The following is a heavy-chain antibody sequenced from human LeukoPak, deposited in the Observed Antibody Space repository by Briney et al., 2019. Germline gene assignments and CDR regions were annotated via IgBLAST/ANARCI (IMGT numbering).Heavy chain of an antibody. CDR1: GFPFSDYY. D-gene: IGHD5-18*01. V-gene: IGHV3-11*04. CDR2: ISSSGDTI. J-gene: IGHJ3*02. Sequence: GGSLRLSCAASGFPFSDYYMNWIRQAPGKGLEWVSYISSSGDTIHYADFVKGRFTISRDNAKKSVYLQMNSLRAEDTAVYYCARDLGTAMVPDAFDIWGQGTMVTVSS. CDR3: ARDLGTAMVPDAFDI.